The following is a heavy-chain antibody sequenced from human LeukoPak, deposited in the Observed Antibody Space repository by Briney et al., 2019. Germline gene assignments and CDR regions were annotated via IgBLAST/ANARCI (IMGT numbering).Heavy chain of an antibody. CDR1: GGSISSYF. CDR2: LYNSGIT. CDR3: ARNSWYRLGFDY. D-gene: IGHD2/OR15-2a*01. Sequence: SETLSLTCTVSGGSISSYFWNWIRQRPGKGLEWIGCLYNSGITNYNPSLKSRVTISVDQSKNQFSLKLSSVTAADTAVYYCARNSWYRLGFDYWGQGTLVTVS. J-gene: IGHJ4*02. V-gene: IGHV4-59*12.